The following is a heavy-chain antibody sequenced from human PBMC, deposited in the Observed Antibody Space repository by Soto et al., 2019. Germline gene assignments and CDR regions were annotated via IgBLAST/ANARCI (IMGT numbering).Heavy chain of an antibody. Sequence: ASVKVSCKASGYTFTSYYMHWVRQAPGQGLEWMGIINPSGGSTSYAQKFQGRVTMTRDTSTSTVYMELSSLRSEDTAVYYCARDGSYLPQVLLRFGELGMDVWGQGTTVTVSS. V-gene: IGHV1-46*01. J-gene: IGHJ6*02. CDR2: INPSGGST. D-gene: IGHD3-10*01. CDR1: GYTFTSYY. CDR3: ARDGSYLPQVLLRFGELGMDV.